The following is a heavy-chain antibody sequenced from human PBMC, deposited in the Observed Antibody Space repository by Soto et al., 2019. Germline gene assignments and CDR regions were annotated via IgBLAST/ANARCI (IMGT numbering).Heavy chain of an antibody. V-gene: IGHV4-4*07. J-gene: IGHJ4*02. CDR3: AKGGTYYFDS. Sequence: SETLSLTCSVSGASISNFYWSWIRQSAGKGLEWIGRLYTRGTTDYNPSRKSRVTMSIDTSKNRVSLSLTSVTAADTAVYYCAKGGTYYFDSWGQGIVVTVSS. D-gene: IGHD3-16*01. CDR1: GASISNFY. CDR2: LYTRGTT.